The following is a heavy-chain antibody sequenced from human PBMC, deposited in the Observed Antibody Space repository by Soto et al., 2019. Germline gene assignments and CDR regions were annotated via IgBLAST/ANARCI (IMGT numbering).Heavy chain of an antibody. Sequence: SETLSLTCTVSGGSISSGGYYWSWIRQHPGKGLEWIGYIYYSGSTYYNPSLKSRVTISGDTSKNQFSLKLSSVTAADTAVYYCARDAVVVPAANHYYYGMDVWGQGTTVTVSS. D-gene: IGHD2-2*01. CDR3: ARDAVVVPAANHYYYGMDV. V-gene: IGHV4-31*03. CDR1: GGSISSGGYY. J-gene: IGHJ6*02. CDR2: IYYSGST.